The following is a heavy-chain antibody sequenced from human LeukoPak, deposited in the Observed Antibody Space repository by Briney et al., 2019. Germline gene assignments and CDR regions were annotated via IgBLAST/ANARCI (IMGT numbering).Heavy chain of an antibody. CDR3: ARVPALGLIGY. V-gene: IGHV3-74*01. D-gene: IGHD6-19*01. Sequence: GGSLRLSCAASGFTFSSYWMHWVRQAPGKGLVWVSRINSDGSSTSYADSVKGRFTISRDNAKNTLYLQMNSLRAEDTAVYYCARVPALGLIGYWGQGTLVTVSS. CDR2: INSDGSST. CDR1: GFTFSSYW. J-gene: IGHJ4*02.